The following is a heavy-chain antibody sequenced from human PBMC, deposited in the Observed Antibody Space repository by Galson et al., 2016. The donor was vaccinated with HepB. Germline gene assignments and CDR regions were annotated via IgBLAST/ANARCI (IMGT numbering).Heavy chain of an antibody. CDR2: IYYSGST. J-gene: IGHJ6*03. V-gene: IGHV4-39*01. CDR3: ARHTGGATAPAYYYYMDV. D-gene: IGHD5-12*01. CDR1: GVSISSTSYY. Sequence: ETLSLTCTVSGVSISSTSYYWGWIRQPPGKGLEWIGNIYYSGSTYYNPSLKSRVTISIDTSKNQFSLKLSSVTAADTAVYYCARHTGGATAPAYYYYMDVWGKGTTVTVSS.